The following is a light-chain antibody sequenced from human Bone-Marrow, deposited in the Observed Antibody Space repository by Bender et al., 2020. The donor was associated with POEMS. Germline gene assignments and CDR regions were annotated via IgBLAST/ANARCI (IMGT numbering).Light chain of an antibody. CDR1: STDVGGYNY. J-gene: IGLJ1*01. Sequence: QSALTQPASVSGSPGQSITISCTGTSTDVGGYNYVSWYQQHPGKAPKLIIYDVNERPSGVPDRFSGSKSGNTASLTISGLQAEDEADYYCCSYAAGYVFGTGTKVTVL. CDR2: DVN. V-gene: IGLV2-11*01. CDR3: CSYAAGYV.